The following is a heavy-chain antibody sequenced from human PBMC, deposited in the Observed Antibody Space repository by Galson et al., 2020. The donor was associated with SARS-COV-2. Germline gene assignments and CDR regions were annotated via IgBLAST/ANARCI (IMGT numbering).Heavy chain of an antibody. V-gene: IGHV3-23*01. CDR3: APEARVTTGYAY. J-gene: IGHJ4*02. CDR2: IGASGRST. D-gene: IGHD4-17*01. Sequence: GESLKISCAASGFTFSSYAMSWVRQAPGKGLEWVSTIGASGRSTYIADSVKGRFIISRDNSKNTVYLQMNSLRAEDTAVYYCAPEARVTTGYAYWGQGTLVTVSS. CDR1: GFTFSSYA.